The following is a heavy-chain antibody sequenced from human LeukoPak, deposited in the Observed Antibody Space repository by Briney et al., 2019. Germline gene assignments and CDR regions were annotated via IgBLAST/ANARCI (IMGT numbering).Heavy chain of an antibody. CDR3: ARGDSGYDHPSVGY. Sequence: ASVTVSCKASGYTSTSYDINWVRQATGQGLEWMGWMNPNSGNTGYAQKFQGRVTMTRNTSISTAYMELSSLRSEDTAVYYCARGDSGYDHPSVGYWGQGTLVTVSS. CDR1: GYTSTSYD. D-gene: IGHD5-12*01. CDR2: MNPNSGNT. V-gene: IGHV1-8*01. J-gene: IGHJ4*02.